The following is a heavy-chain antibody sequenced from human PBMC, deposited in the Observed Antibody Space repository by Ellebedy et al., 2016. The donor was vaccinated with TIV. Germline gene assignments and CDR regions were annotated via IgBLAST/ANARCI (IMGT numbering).Heavy chain of an antibody. D-gene: IGHD2-15*01. V-gene: IGHV4-59*13. J-gene: IGHJ6*03. CDR2: IYYSGST. CDR3: AVLGVGAAYYYMDV. CDR1: GGSISSYY. Sequence: SETLSLTXTVSGGSISSYYWSWIRQPPGKGLEWIGYIYYSGSTNYNPSLKSRVTISVDTSKNQFSLKLSSVTAADTAVYYCAVLGVGAAYYYMDVWGKGTTVTVSS.